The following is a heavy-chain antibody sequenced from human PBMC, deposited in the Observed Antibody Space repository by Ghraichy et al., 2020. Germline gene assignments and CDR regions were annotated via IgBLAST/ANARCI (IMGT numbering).Heavy chain of an antibody. J-gene: IGHJ6*02. CDR3: ARGGLVLLWFGEFGGMDV. V-gene: IGHV3-64*01. D-gene: IGHD3-10*01. CDR2: ISSNGGST. Sequence: GGSLRLSCAASGFTFSSYAMHWVRQAPGKGLEYVSAISSNGGSTYYANSVKGRFTISRDNSKNTLYLQMGSLRAEDMAVYYCARGGLVLLWFGEFGGMDVWGQGTTVTVSS. CDR1: GFTFSSYA.